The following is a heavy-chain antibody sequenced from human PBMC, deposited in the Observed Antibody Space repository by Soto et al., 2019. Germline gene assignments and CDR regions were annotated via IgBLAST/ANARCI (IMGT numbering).Heavy chain of an antibody. CDR1: GGTLRRYA. Sequence: QVQLVQSGAEVKKPGSSVKVSCKASGGTLRRYAISWVRQAPGRGLEWMGGIIPRFGTTSYAQTEKFQGRFTVNAEGGRFTASMDKSSLRADVTVVYLCAVVDMGDNYAEDYLYAINVWCKGAT. CDR2: IIPRFGTT. J-gene: IGHJ6*04. V-gene: IGHV1-69*01. CDR3: AVVDMGDNYAEDYLYAINV. D-gene: IGHD2-21*01.